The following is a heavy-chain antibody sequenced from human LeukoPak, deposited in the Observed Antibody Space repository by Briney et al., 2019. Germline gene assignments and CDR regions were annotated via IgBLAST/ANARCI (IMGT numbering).Heavy chain of an antibody. D-gene: IGHD5-24*01. CDR3: AKDRGPWLLGTFDY. CDR1: GNYW. Sequence: GSLRLSCAASGNYWMHWVRQAPGKGLVWVSHINSDGSWTSYADSVKGRFTISKDNAKNTVYLQMNSLRAEDTAVYYCAKDRGPWLLGTFDYWGQGTLVTVSS. J-gene: IGHJ4*02. CDR2: INSDGSWT. V-gene: IGHV3-74*01.